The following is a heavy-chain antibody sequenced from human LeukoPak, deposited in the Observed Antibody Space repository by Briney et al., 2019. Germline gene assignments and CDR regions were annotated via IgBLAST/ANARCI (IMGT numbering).Heavy chain of an antibody. J-gene: IGHJ4*02. Sequence: GGSLRLSCAASGFTFSNARMSWVRQAPGKGLEWVGRIKSKTDGGTTDYAAPVKGRFTISRDDSKNTLYLQMNSLKTEDTAVYYCTTDIRWELPMDYWGQGTLVTVSS. CDR2: IKSKTDGGTT. V-gene: IGHV3-15*01. D-gene: IGHD1-26*01. CDR1: GFTFSNAR. CDR3: TTDIRWELPMDY.